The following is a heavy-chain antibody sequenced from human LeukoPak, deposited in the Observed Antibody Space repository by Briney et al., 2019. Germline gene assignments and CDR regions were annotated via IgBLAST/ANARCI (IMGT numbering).Heavy chain of an antibody. CDR2: IDYSGST. D-gene: IGHD3-10*02. Sequence: SETLSLTCTVPGGSISSYYGSWLRQPPGKGLEWIGYIDYSGSTNYNPSLKSRVTISVDTSKNQFSLKLSSVTAADTAVYYCARLSYVRGDRCLDHWGQGTLVTVSS. V-gene: IGHV4-59*01. J-gene: IGHJ4*02. CDR3: ARLSYVRGDRCLDH. CDR1: GGSISSYY.